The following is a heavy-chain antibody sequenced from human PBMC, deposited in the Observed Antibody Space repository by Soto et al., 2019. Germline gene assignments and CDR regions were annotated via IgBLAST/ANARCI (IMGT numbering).Heavy chain of an antibody. CDR3: AKGTEYSSSRYYYCMDV. Sequence: ESVGGLVQPGGSLRLSCAASGFTFSHYAMSWVRQAPGKGLEWVSSISSSGGSVYYADSVKGRFTISRDNSQNTLYLQVNSLRAEDTAVYYCAKGTEYSSSRYYYCMDVWGKGTTVTVSS. V-gene: IGHV3-23*01. D-gene: IGHD6-6*01. J-gene: IGHJ6*03. CDR1: GFTFSHYA. CDR2: ISSSGGSV.